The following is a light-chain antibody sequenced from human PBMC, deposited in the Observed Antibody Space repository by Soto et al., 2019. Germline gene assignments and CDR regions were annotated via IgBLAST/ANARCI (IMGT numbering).Light chain of an antibody. J-gene: IGKJ4*01. CDR3: LQHNTYPLT. V-gene: IGKV1-17*01. CDR2: SAS. Sequence: DIQMTQSPSSLSASVGDRVTITCRASQGIRNDLSWYQQKSGKAPKRLIYSASSLQSGVPSRFSGSGSGTEFTLTISSLQPEDFTTYYCLQHNTYPLTFGGGTKWIS. CDR1: QGIRND.